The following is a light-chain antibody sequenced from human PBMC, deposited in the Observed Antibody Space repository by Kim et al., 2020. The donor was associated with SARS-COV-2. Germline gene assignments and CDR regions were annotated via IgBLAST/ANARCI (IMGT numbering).Light chain of an antibody. J-gene: IGLJ1*01. CDR2: DVS. CDR1: SSDVGGYSY. Sequence: QSVLTQPRSVSGSPGQSVTISCTGTSSDVGGYSYVSWYQQHPGKAPKLMIYDVSKRPSGVPDHFSGSKSGNTASLTISGLQAEDEADYYCCSYAGSYTYVFGTGTKVTVL. V-gene: IGLV2-11*01. CDR3: CSYAGSYTYV.